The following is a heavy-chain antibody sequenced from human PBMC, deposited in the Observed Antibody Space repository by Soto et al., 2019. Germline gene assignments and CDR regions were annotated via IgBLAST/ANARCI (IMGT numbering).Heavy chain of an antibody. V-gene: IGHV5-10-1*01. CDR3: AXHRRGIAVAGSYYGMDV. D-gene: IGHD6-19*01. Sequence: GESLKISCKGSGYSFTIYWISWVRQMPGKGLEWMGRIDPSDSYTNYSPSFQGHVTISADKSISTAYLQWSSLKASDTAMYYCAXHRRGIAVAGSYYGMDVWGQGTTVTVSS. J-gene: IGHJ6*02. CDR2: IDPSDSYT. CDR1: GYSFTIYW.